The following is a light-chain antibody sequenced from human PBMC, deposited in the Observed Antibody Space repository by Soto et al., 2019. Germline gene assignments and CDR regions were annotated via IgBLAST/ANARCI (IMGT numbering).Light chain of an antibody. CDR3: QQSSSTPQT. V-gene: IGKV1-39*01. J-gene: IGKJ4*01. CDR2: VAS. CDR1: QTISSW. Sequence: DIQMTQSPSTLSGSVGDRVTITCRASQTISSWLAWYQQKPGKDPKLLINVASTLQSGVPSRFSGSGSGTDFNLAISSLQTEDFATYYCQQSSSTPQTFGGGTKVDIK.